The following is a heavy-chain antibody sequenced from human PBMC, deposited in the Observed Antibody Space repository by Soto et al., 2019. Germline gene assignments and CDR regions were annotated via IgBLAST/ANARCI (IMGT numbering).Heavy chain of an antibody. CDR2: IDPSDSYT. CDR3: ARRGVLTGADAFDI. Sequence: GESLKISCKGSGYSFITYWISWVRQMPGKGLEWMARIDPSDSYTNYNPSFQGHVTISADKSTSTAYLQWSSLKASDTALYYCARRGVLTGADAFDIWGQGTMVTVSS. D-gene: IGHD2-21*02. J-gene: IGHJ3*02. CDR1: GYSFITYW. V-gene: IGHV5-10-1*01.